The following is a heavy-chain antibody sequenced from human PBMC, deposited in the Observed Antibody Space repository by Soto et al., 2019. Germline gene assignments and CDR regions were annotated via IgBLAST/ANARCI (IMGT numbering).Heavy chain of an antibody. J-gene: IGHJ2*01. D-gene: IGHD3-16*01. Sequence: PGGSLRLSCGAPGVTFKDYGMHWVRQAPGKGLEWVAVISYDGKQTYYADSVKGRFTISKDKSKRTLCLQMNSLRVDDTAVYYCARDGWGSNWYFDLWGRGTLVTVSS. CDR2: ISYDGKQT. CDR3: ARDGWGSNWYFDL. CDR1: GVTFKDYG. V-gene: IGHV3-30*03.